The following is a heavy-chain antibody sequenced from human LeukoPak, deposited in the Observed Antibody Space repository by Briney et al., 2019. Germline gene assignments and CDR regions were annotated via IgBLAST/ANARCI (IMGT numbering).Heavy chain of an antibody. CDR3: ARDHLRTTSQG. CDR1: GFSFSVYT. Sequence: GGSLRLSCTASGFSFSVYTMTWVRQAPGKGLEWVSSISSLSSYIYYPDSLKGRFTISRDNAKNSLYLQMNSLRAEDTAVYYCARDHLRTTSQGWGQGTLVTVSS. J-gene: IGHJ4*02. V-gene: IGHV3-21*04. D-gene: IGHD1-1*01. CDR2: ISSLSSYI.